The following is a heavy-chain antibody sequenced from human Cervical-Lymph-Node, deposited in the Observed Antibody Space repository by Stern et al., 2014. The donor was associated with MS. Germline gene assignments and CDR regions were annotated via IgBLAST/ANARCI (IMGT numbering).Heavy chain of an antibody. D-gene: IGHD5-18*01. V-gene: IGHV3-30*04. J-gene: IGHJ4*02. CDR2: ISHDGNYK. CDR1: GFNFNDYS. Sequence: VQLVESGGGVVQPGQSLRLSCAASGFNFNDYSMVWVRQAPGKGLEWVAVISHDGNYKSHADSVKGRFTISRDNSKNMLFLQMNTLRPEDTAVYYCPRIGWGYSYGQGFDSWGQGALVTVSS. CDR3: PRIGWGYSYGQGFDS.